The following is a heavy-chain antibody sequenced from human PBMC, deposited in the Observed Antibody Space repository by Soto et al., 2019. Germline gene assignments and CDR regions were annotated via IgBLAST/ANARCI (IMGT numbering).Heavy chain of an antibody. CDR2: INPATGAA. J-gene: IGHJ3*02. V-gene: IGHV1-2*02. CDR3: ARGGGVGVAGSAAFDM. Sequence: QLHLVQSGAVVKKPGASVTVSCSASGYPVTAYYMHWVRQAPGRGVEWMGGINPATGAAKYTQTFRGRVTMTRGTSTSTVFMELSGLTSEDTAVFYCARGGGVGVAGSAAFDMWGQGTLVTVSS. D-gene: IGHD3-3*01. CDR1: GYPVTAYY.